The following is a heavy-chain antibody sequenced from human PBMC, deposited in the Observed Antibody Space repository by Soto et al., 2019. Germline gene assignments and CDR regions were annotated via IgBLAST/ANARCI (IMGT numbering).Heavy chain of an antibody. CDR2: INSDGSST. Sequence: GGSLRLSCAASGFTFSSYLMHWVRQSPGKGLVWVSRINSDGSSTSYADSVKGRFTISRDNAKNTLYLQMNSLRAEDTAVYYCARAGMYSSPSFDYWGQGTLVTVSS. V-gene: IGHV3-74*01. CDR3: ARAGMYSSPSFDY. D-gene: IGHD6-13*01. J-gene: IGHJ4*02. CDR1: GFTFSSYL.